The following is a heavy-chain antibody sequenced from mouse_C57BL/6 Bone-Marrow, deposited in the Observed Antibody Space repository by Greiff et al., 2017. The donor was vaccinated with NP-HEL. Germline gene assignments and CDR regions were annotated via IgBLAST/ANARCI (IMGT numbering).Heavy chain of an antibody. Sequence: QVQLQQSGAELARPGASVKMSCKASGYTFTSYTMHWVKQRPGQGLEWIGYINPSSDYTKYNQKFKDKATLTADKSSSTAYMQLSSLTSEDSAVYYCARIYYGNYGAWFAYWGQGTLVTVSA. CDR1: GYTFTSYT. D-gene: IGHD2-1*01. CDR2: INPSSDYT. V-gene: IGHV1-4*01. CDR3: ARIYYGNYGAWFAY. J-gene: IGHJ3*01.